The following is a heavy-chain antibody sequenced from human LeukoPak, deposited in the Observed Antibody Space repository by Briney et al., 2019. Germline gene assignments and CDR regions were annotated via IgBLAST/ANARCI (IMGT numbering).Heavy chain of an antibody. CDR3: ARSHVLYYFDY. CDR1: GGSISSYY. J-gene: IGHJ4*02. CDR2: IYYSGST. D-gene: IGHD3-10*02. V-gene: IGHV4-59*01. Sequence: PSETLSLTCTVSGGSISSYYWSLIRQPPGKGLEWIGYIYYSGSTNYNPSLKSRVTISVDTSKNQFSLKLSSVTAADTAVYYCARSHVLYYFDYWGQGTLVTVSS.